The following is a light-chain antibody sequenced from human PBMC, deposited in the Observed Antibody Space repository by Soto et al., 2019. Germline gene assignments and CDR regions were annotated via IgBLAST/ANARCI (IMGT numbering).Light chain of an antibody. CDR2: DAS. Sequence: DIPMTQSPFPMSESAGDRATTTCRASQGISSCLGWYQQKPGKAPKRLIYDASSLEGGVPSRFSGSGSGTEFTLTISSLQPEDFATYYCQQLNGYPLTFGQGTKVAIK. V-gene: IGKV1-5*01. CDR3: QQLNGYPLT. CDR1: QGISSC. J-gene: IGKJ4*01.